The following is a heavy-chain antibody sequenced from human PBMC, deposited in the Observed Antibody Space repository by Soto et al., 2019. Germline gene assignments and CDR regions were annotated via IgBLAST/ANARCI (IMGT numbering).Heavy chain of an antibody. D-gene: IGHD6-6*01. J-gene: IGHJ6*02. V-gene: IGHV3-23*01. CDR1: GFTFSSYA. CDR2: ISGSGGST. CDR3: AKVPDYSSSSWYYYGMDV. Sequence: GGSLRLSCAASGFTFSSYAMSWVRQAPGKGLEWVSAISGSGGSTYYADSVKGRFTISRDNSKNTLYLQMNSLRAEDTAVYYCAKVPDYSSSSWYYYGMDVWGQGTTVXVSS.